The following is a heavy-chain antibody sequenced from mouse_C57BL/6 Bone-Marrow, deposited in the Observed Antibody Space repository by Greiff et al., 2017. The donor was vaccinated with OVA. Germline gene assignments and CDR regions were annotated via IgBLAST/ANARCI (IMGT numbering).Heavy chain of an antibody. V-gene: IGHV1-81*01. CDR2: IYPRSGNT. CDR1: VYSFTIYG. Sequence: VQLQQSVAERGISVSSVKLSCKASVYSFTIYGISWVKQRTGQGLEWIGEIYPRSGNTYSNEKFKVKATLTADKSSSTAYMELRSLTSEDSAVYYCAERDTGAMHYSGQGTSVSISS. CDR3: AERDTGAMHY. J-gene: IGHJ4*01. D-gene: IGHD1-1*01.